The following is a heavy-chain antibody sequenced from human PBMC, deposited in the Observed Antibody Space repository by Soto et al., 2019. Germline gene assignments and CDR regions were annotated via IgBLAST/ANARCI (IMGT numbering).Heavy chain of an antibody. J-gene: IGHJ4*02. V-gene: IGHV4-4*07. CDR2: INTSGNT. CDR1: GGSITSYR. D-gene: IGHD1-7*01. CDR3: ARESGDNWDYEAY. Sequence: QVQLQESGPGLVRPLETLSLTCKVSGGSITSYRWSWIRQSAGKGLEWIGRINTSGNTHYNPSLKSRVTVSIDTSQNQFFLTVTSVTAADSAVYYCARESGDNWDYEAYWGQGTPVTGSS.